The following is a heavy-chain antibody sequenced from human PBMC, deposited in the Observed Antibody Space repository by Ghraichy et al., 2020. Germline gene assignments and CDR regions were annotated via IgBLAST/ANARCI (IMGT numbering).Heavy chain of an antibody. Sequence: GGSLRLSCAASGFTFSSYGMHWVRQAPGKRLEWVAVISYDGSNKYYADSVKGRFTISRDNSKNTLYLQMNSLRAEDTAVYYCAKGGVVPAASWNWFDPWGQGTLVTVSS. CDR3: AKGGVVPAASWNWFDP. CDR1: GFTFSSYG. J-gene: IGHJ5*02. CDR2: ISYDGSNK. D-gene: IGHD2-2*01. V-gene: IGHV3-30*18.